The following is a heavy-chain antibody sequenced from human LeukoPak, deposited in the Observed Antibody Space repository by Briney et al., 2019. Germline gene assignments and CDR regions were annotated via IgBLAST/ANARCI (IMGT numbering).Heavy chain of an antibody. CDR1: GYTFTGYY. CDR3: ARLSRAVAGTIDY. Sequence: GASAKVSCKASGYTFTGYYMHWVRQAPGQGLEWMGWINPNSGGTNYAQKFQGRVTMTRDTSISTAYMELSRLRSDDTAVYYCARLSRAVAGTIDYWGQGTLVTVSS. V-gene: IGHV1-2*02. CDR2: INPNSGGT. J-gene: IGHJ4*02. D-gene: IGHD6-19*01.